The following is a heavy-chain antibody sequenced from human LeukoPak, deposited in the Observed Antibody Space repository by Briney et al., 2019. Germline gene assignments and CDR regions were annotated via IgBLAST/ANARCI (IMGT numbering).Heavy chain of an antibody. D-gene: IGHD3-10*01. Sequence: PGGSLRLSCAASGFTFSSHAMTWVRQAPGKGLEWVSSISSNDGSTYYAESVRGRFTISRDNSKNTLYLQMNSLRVDDTAVYYCAKDLPGFVWFGKWGQGSLVTVSS. V-gene: IGHV3-23*01. CDR3: AKDLPGFVWFGK. CDR1: GFTFSSHA. CDR2: ISSNDGST. J-gene: IGHJ4*02.